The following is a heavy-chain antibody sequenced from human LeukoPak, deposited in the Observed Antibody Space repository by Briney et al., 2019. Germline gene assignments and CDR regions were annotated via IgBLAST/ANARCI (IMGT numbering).Heavy chain of an antibody. CDR1: GFTFSSYA. D-gene: IGHD5-18*01. Sequence: GGSLRLSCAASGFTFSSYAMHWVRQAPGKGLEWVAVISCDGSNKYYADSVKGRFTISRDNSKNTLYLQMNSLRAEDTAVYYCARVGIQLWLRHFFDYWGQGTLVTVSS. V-gene: IGHV3-30*04. J-gene: IGHJ4*02. CDR3: ARVGIQLWLRHFFDY. CDR2: ISCDGSNK.